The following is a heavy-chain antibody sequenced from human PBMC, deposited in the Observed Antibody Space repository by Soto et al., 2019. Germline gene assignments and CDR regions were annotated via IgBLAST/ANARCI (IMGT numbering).Heavy chain of an antibody. D-gene: IGHD3-22*01. J-gene: IGHJ6*02. Sequence: ASVKVSCKSSGYPFTHYGITWVLQAPGQGLEWMGWISPFNGNTNYGQTLQGRVTLTTDTSTSTVYMELRSLRSDDTAVYYCARDQSFDRSYYYGIDFWGQGTTVT. V-gene: IGHV1-18*01. CDR3: ARDQSFDRSYYYGIDF. CDR2: ISPFNGNT. CDR1: GYPFTHYG.